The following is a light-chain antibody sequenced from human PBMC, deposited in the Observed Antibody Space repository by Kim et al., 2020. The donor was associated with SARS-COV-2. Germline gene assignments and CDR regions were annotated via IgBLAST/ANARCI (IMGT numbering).Light chain of an antibody. V-gene: IGLV1-40*01. J-gene: IGLJ3*02. CDR1: SSNIGAYYD. CDR2: DNT. Sequence: QSVTISCTGSSSNIGAYYDVHWYQQVPGTAPKLLIHDNTNRPSGVPDRFSGSKSGTSASLDITGLQAEDEAVYYCQSYDRSLSGSVFGGGTQLTVL. CDR3: QSYDRSLSGSV.